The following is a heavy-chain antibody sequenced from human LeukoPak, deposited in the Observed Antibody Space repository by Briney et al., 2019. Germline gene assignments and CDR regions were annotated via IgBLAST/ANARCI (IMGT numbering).Heavy chain of an antibody. Sequence: WETLSLTCTVSGGSISSSSYYWGWIRQPPGKRLEWVGSIYYSGSTYYNPSLKSRVTISVDTSKNQFSLKLSSVTAADTAVYYCARFCLTIFGYYFDSWGQGTLVTVSS. V-gene: IGHV4-39*07. CDR3: ARFCLTIFGYYFDS. CDR2: IYYSGST. D-gene: IGHD3-3*01. CDR1: GGSISSSSYY. J-gene: IGHJ4*02.